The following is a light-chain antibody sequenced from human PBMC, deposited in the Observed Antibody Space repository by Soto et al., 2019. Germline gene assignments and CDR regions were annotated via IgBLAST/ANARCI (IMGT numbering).Light chain of an antibody. V-gene: IGLV1-40*01. Sequence: QSVLTQPPSVSGAPGQTVTTSCTGSTSNIGASYDVHWYQQLPGSAPNLLIYRDTHRPSGIPNRFPGSRSGTSAPLAIFGLQPGDEADYYCQSYDNILNGYIFGTGTKVTVL. CDR2: RDT. CDR1: TSNIGASYD. CDR3: QSYDNILNGYI. J-gene: IGLJ1*01.